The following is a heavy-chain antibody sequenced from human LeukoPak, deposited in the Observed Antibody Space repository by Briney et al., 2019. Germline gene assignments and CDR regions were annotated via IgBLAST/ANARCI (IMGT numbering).Heavy chain of an antibody. CDR2: ISGSSGST. V-gene: IGHV3-23*01. J-gene: IGHJ4*02. CDR3: AKKHIVVVTAGAEHF. D-gene: IGHD2-21*02. Sequence: PGGSLRLSCAASGFTFSSYAMSWVRQAPEKGLEWVSAISGSSGSTYYADSVKGRFTISRDNSKNTLYLQMNSLRAEDTAVYYCAKKHIVVVTAGAEHFWGQGTLVTVSS. CDR1: GFTFSSYA.